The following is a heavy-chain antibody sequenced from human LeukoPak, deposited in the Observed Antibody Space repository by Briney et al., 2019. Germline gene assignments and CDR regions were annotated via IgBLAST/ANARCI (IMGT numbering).Heavy chain of an antibody. Sequence: GGSLRLSCAASGFTFSSYGMHWVRQAPGKGLEWVAVISCDGSNKYYADSVKGRFTISRDNSKNTLYLQMNSLRAEDTAVYYCAKEGGPGTFDIWGQGTMVTVSS. V-gene: IGHV3-30*18. CDR1: GFTFSSYG. CDR3: AKEGGPGTFDI. J-gene: IGHJ3*02. CDR2: ISCDGSNK. D-gene: IGHD2-15*01.